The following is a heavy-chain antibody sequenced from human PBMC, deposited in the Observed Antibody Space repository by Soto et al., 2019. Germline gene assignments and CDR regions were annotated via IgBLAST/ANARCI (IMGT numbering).Heavy chain of an antibody. CDR1: GGSVSSGYNY. D-gene: IGHD5-18*01. J-gene: IGHJ4*02. CDR2: ISGSGST. CDR3: ATESGSTYGYFDY. Sequence: PSETLSLTCTVSGGSVSSGYNYWSWIHQSPGKGLEWIGYISGSGSTGYNPSLKNRLTMSVDRSKNQFTLRLTSVTAADTAVYFCATESGSTYGYFDYWGQGTQVTVSS. V-gene: IGHV4-30-4*01.